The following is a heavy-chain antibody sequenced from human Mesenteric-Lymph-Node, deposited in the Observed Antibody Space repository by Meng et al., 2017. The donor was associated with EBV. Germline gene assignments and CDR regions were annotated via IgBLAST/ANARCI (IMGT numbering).Heavy chain of an antibody. J-gene: IGHJ4*02. CDR2: INPAFGNT. CDR3: ARDAGDYVLDY. Sequence: QVHLVQSGTEVKKPGASVKVSCKASGYIFESYRVHWARQAPGQRLEWMGWINPAFGNTDYSQKFQGKVTITSDTSASTAYMDLTSLTPEDTAVYFCARDAGDYVLDYWGQGTLVTVSS. D-gene: IGHD4-17*01. CDR1: GYIFESYR. V-gene: IGHV1-3*01.